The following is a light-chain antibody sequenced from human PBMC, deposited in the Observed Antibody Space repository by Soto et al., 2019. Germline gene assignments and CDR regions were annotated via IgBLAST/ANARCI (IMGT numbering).Light chain of an antibody. CDR1: QSVSSN. CDR2: GAS. V-gene: IGKV3-15*01. J-gene: IGKJ5*01. Sequence: EIVLTQSPGTLSLSPGERATLSCRASQSVSSNLAWYQQKPGQAPRLLLFGASSRANGIPARFSGSGAGTEFTLTISNLQTEDFAVYYCQQYKSWPPITFGQGTRLEIK. CDR3: QQYKSWPPIT.